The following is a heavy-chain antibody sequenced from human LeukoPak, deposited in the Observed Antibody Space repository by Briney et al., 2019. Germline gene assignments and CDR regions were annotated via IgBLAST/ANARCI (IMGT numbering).Heavy chain of an antibody. Sequence: GGSLRLSCAASVFTFSSYAMHWVRQAPGKGLEYVSAVSSNGGSTYYAHSVKGRFTISRDNSKNTLYLQMGSLRAEDMAVYYCARALRERAIPAAVKYYYYYGMDVWAQGTTVTVSS. CDR3: ARALRERAIPAAVKYYYYYGMDV. CDR1: VFTFSSYA. D-gene: IGHD6-13*01. V-gene: IGHV3-64*01. J-gene: IGHJ6*02. CDR2: VSSNGGST.